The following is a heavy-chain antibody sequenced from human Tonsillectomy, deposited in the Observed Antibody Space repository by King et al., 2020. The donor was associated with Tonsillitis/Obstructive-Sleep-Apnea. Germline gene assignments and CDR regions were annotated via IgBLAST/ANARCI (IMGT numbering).Heavy chain of an antibody. CDR3: ARVSSQLLFMDV. J-gene: IGHJ6*02. Sequence: VQLQESGPGLVKASQTLSLTCTVSGGSISSGGYDWSWIRQHPGEGLEWIGYIYYTGSTSYNPSLKSRVTMSIDTSQSQFSLRLSSLTAADTAVYYCARVSSQLLFMDVWGQGTTVTVSS. CDR1: GGSISSGGYD. D-gene: IGHD2-2*01. CDR2: IYYTGST. V-gene: IGHV4-31*03.